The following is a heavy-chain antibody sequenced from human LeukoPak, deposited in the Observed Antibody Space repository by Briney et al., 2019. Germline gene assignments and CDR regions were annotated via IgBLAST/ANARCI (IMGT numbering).Heavy chain of an antibody. CDR3: ARAGTIFGVVTRHFDY. CDR2: ISAYNGNT. J-gene: IGHJ4*02. D-gene: IGHD3-3*01. V-gene: IGHV1-18*01. CDR1: GYTFTSYG. Sequence: ASVKVSCKASGYTFTSYGISWVRQAPGQGLEWMGWISAYNGNTNYAQKLQGRVTMTTDTSTSTAYMELRSLRSDDTAVYYCARAGTIFGVVTRHFDYWGQGTLVTVSS.